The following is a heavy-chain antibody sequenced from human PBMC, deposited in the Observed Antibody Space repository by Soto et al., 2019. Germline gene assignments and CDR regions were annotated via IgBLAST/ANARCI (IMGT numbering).Heavy chain of an antibody. CDR2: MNPNSGNT. J-gene: IGHJ5*02. CDR3: ARYCSSTSCYSNWFDP. D-gene: IGHD2-2*01. CDR1: GYTFTSYD. V-gene: IGHV1-8*01. Sequence: ASVKVSCKASGYTFTSYDINWVRQATGQGLEWMGWMNPNSGNTGYAQKFQGRVTMTRNTSISTAYMELSSLRSEDTAVYYCARYCSSTSCYSNWFDPWGQGTLVTVSS.